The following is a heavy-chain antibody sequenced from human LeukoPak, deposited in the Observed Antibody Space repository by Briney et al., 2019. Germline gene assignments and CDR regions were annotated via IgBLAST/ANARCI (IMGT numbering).Heavy chain of an antibody. J-gene: IGHJ4*02. CDR2: IYVGANT. CDR1: VFNVSSNY. CDR3: ARDTYFDF. Sequence: GGSLRLSCAASVFNVSSNYMSWVRQAPGKGLEWVSVIYVGANTYYADSVKGRFTISRDNSKNTLYLQMNSLRAEDTAVYYCARDTYFDFWGQGTLVTVSS. V-gene: IGHV3-66*01.